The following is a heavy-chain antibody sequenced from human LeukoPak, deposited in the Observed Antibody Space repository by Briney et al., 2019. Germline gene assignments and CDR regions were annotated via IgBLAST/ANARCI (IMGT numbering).Heavy chain of an antibody. CDR2: INLSGSST. J-gene: IGHJ4*02. V-gene: IGHV1-46*01. Sequence: ASVKVSCKASGYSFTSHYMHWVRQAPGQGLEWLGLINLSGSSTLYAQKFQGRVTMTRDMSTTTDYMELSSLRSEDTAVYYCAREPSYYDSTGFDYWGQGTLVTVSS. D-gene: IGHD3-22*01. CDR3: AREPSYYDSTGFDY. CDR1: GYSFTSHY.